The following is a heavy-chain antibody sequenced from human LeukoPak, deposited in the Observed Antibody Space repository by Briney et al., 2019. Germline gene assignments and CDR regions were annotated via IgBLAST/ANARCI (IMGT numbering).Heavy chain of an antibody. CDR1: GFTFSSYW. D-gene: IGHD3-16*01. V-gene: IGHV3-7*01. J-gene: IGHJ3*02. CDR2: IKQDGSEK. CDR3: ARDLYYDYLWGREGFGAFDI. Sequence: GGSLRLSCAASGFTFSSYWVSWVRQAPGKGLEWVANIKQDGSEKYYVDSVKGRFTISRDNAKNSLYLQMNSLRAEDTAVYYCARDLYYDYLWGREGFGAFDIWGQGTMVTVSS.